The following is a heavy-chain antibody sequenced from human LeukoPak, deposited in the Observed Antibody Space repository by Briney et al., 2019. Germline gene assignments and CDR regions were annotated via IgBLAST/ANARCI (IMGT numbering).Heavy chain of an antibody. V-gene: IGHV3-21*01. D-gene: IGHD6-19*01. CDR1: GFGFTNYA. CDR3: ARDAAVAGTPAEYFQH. CDR2: ISSSSSYI. Sequence: GGSLRLSCVASGFGFTNYAMSWVRQAPGKGLEWVSSISSSSSYIYYADSVKGRFTISRDNAKNSLYLQMNSLRAEDTAVYYCARDAAVAGTPAEYFQHWGQGTLVTVSS. J-gene: IGHJ1*01.